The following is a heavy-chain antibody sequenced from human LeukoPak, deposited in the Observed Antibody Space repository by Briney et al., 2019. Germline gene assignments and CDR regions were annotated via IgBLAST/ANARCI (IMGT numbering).Heavy chain of an antibody. D-gene: IGHD3-10*01. CDR1: GGSFSGYY. Sequence: PSETLSLTCAVYGGSFSGYYWSWIRQPPGKGLEWIGEINHSGSTNYNPSLKSRVTISVDTSKNQFSLKLSSITAADTAVYYCARRGGSGRSFDFWGQGTLVTVSS. V-gene: IGHV4-34*01. J-gene: IGHJ4*02. CDR2: INHSGST. CDR3: ARRGGSGRSFDF.